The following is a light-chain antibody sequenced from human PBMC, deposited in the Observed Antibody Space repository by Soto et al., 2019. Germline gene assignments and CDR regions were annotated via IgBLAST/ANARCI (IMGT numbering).Light chain of an antibody. CDR2: NSN. J-gene: IGLJ1*01. CDR3: AAWADSLTGPV. CDR1: RSDIGSNF. Sequence: QSVLGQPPSASGTPGQTVIISCSGSRSDIGSNFVNWYQHLPGTAPKLLIYNSNQRPSGVPDRFSGSKSGTSASLAISGLQYEDEADYYCAAWADSLTGPVFGNGTKVTVL. V-gene: IGLV1-44*01.